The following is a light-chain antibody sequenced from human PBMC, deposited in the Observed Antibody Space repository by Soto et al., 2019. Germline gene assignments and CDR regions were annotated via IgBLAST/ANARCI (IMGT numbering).Light chain of an antibody. CDR1: QSVSKY. CDR2: DAS. V-gene: IGKV3-11*01. CDR3: QQRSNWPLT. Sequence: EIVLTQAPATLSLSPGERATLSCRASQSVSKYLAWYQRKPGQAPRLLIYDASNRATGIPARFSGSGSGTDFTLTITILDPEDFAVYYCQQRSNWPLTFGGGTKVEIK. J-gene: IGKJ4*01.